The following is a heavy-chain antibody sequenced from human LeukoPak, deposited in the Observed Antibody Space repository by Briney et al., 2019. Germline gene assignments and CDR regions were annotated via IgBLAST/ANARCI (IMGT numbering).Heavy chain of an antibody. CDR2: TYYRSKWYN. J-gene: IGHJ6*02. V-gene: IGHV6-1*01. Sequence: SQTLSLTCAISGDSVSSNSAAWNWIRQSPSRGLEWLGRTYYRSKWYNDYAVSVKSRITINPDTSKNQFSLQLNSVTPEDTAVYHCARELSSGWSPYYYYGMDVWGQGTTVTVSS. CDR3: ARELSSGWSPYYYYGMDV. D-gene: IGHD6-19*01. CDR1: GDSVSSNSAA.